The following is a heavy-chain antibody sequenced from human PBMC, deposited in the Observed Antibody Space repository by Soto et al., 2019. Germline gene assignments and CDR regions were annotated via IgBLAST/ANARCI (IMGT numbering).Heavy chain of an antibody. V-gene: IGHV3-23*01. Sequence: EVRLLESGGGSVQSGGSLRLSCRTSGFHFTSYAMSWVRQAPGRGLEWISGASGGGDAKYYSDSVKGRFTVSRDTSKSTMFLQMTGLRVEDTAVYYCKGGFGVNRSWGQGTLVTVSS. CDR1: GFHFTSYA. D-gene: IGHD3-3*01. CDR3: KGGFGVNRS. J-gene: IGHJ5*02. CDR2: ASGGGDAK.